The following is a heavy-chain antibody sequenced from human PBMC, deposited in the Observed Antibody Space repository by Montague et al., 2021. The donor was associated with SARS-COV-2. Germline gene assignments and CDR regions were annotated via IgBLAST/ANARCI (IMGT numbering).Heavy chain of an antibody. Sequence: YLSLSCAASGFTFTAYPMNWVRQVPVKGLEWVSGINWTGGYTGYSDSVKGRFTISRDNSKNSLYLQMNSLRDEDTAFYYCARVKVGATIDYWGQGTLVTVSS. D-gene: IGHD1-26*01. V-gene: IGHV3-20*04. CDR1: GFTFTAYP. CDR3: ARVKVGATIDY. J-gene: IGHJ4*02. CDR2: INWTGGYT.